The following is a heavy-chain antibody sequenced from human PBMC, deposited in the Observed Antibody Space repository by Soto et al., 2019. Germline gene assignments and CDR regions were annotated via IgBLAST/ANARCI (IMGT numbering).Heavy chain of an antibody. CDR2: IYYSGST. CDR1: GGSISSGDYY. CDR3: AREDYGDHLFDY. V-gene: IGHV4-30-4*01. J-gene: IGHJ4*02. Sequence: SSETLSLTCTVSGGSISSGDYYWSWIRQPPGKGLEWIGYIYYSGSTYYNPSLKSRVTISVDTSKNQFSLKLSSVTAADTAVYYCAREDYGDHLFDYWGQGTLVTVSS. D-gene: IGHD4-17*01.